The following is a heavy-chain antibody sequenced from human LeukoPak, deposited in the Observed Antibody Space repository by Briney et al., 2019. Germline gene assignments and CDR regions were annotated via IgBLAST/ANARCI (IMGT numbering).Heavy chain of an antibody. J-gene: IGHJ3*02. D-gene: IGHD1-14*01. CDR3: VKDRTGGRVAFDI. CDR2: INWNGGST. Sequence: PGGSLRLSCAASGFTFDDYGMSWVRQVPGKGLEWVSGINWNGGSTGYADSVKGRFTISRDNAKNSLYLQMNSLRAEDTAVYYCVKDRTGGRVAFDIWGQGTMVTVSS. CDR1: GFTFDDYG. V-gene: IGHV3-20*04.